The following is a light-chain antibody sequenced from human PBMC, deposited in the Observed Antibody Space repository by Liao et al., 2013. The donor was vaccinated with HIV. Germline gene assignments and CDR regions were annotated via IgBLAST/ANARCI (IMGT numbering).Light chain of an antibody. J-gene: IGLJ3*02. Sequence: SYELTQPPSVSVSPGQTASITCSGDKLGEKYACWYQQKPGQSPVVVIYQDNKRPSGIPERFSGSNSGNTATLTISRVEAGDEADFYCQVWDGSSEHWVFGGGTKLTVL. CDR2: QDN. CDR1: KLGEKY. V-gene: IGLV3-1*01. CDR3: QVWDGSSEHWV.